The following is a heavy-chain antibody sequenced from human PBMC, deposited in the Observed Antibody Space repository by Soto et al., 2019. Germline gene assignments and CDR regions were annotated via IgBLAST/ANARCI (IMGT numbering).Heavy chain of an antibody. D-gene: IGHD2-15*01. Sequence: GGSLRLSCAASGFNFNNYGIHWVRQAPGKGLEWVAIISYDGRSKYYAESVKGRITISRDNSKNTLYLQMNSLRAEDTAVYYCAKDVWACSGYNCYSSALDIWGQGTMVTVSS. CDR2: ISYDGRSK. CDR1: GFNFNNYG. V-gene: IGHV3-30*18. CDR3: AKDVWACSGYNCYSSALDI. J-gene: IGHJ3*02.